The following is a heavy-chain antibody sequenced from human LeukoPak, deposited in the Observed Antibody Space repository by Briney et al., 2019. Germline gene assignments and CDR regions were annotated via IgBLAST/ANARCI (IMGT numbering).Heavy chain of an antibody. D-gene: IGHD2-21*02. CDR3: AGPMTEIDY. Sequence: GGSLKLSCAASGFTFSGSAMHWVRQASGRGLVWVSHINSDGSSTNYADSVKGRFTISRDNAKNTLYLQMNSLRAEDTAVYYCAGPMTEIDYWGQGTLVTVSS. V-gene: IGHV3-74*01. J-gene: IGHJ4*02. CDR2: INSDGSST. CDR1: GFTFSGSA.